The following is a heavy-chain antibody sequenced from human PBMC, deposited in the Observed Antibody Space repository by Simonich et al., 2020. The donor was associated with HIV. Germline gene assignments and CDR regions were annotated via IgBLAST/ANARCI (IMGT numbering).Heavy chain of an antibody. Sequence: QVQLVQSGAEVKKPGASVKVSCKASGYTFTAYYLHWVRQAPGQGLEWMGRIKPNSGGTNYAQKLHGRVTMTRDTSISTAYMELSRLSSDDTAVYYCVRVSIAAAHRHFDYWGQGTLVTVSS. J-gene: IGHJ4*02. D-gene: IGHD6-13*01. CDR3: VRVSIAAAHRHFDY. CDR2: IKPNSGGT. V-gene: IGHV1-2*06. CDR1: GYTFTAYY.